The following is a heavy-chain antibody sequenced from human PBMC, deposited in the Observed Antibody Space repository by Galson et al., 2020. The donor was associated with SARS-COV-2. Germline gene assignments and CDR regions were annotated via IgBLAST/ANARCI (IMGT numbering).Heavy chain of an antibody. V-gene: IGHV3-7*05. CDR3: ARVGGSSWYFDY. J-gene: IGHJ4*02. D-gene: IGHD6-13*01. CDR1: GFTFSSYW. CDR2: IKQDGSEK. Sequence: GESLKISCAASGFTFSSYWMSWVRQAPGKGLEWVANIKQDGSEKYYEDSVKGRFTISRDNAKNSLYLQMNSLRAEDTAVYYCARVGGSSWYFDYWGQGTLVTVSS.